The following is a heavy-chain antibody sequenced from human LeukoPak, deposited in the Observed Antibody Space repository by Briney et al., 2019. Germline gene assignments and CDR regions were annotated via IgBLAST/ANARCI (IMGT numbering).Heavy chain of an antibody. CDR2: ISGSGDNT. Sequence: GGSLRLSCAASGFTFSSYAMNWVRQAPGKGLEWVSGISGSGDNTYYADSVKGRFTISRDNSKNTLYLQMNSLRAEDTAVYYCARGSRTQYYFDYWGQGTLVTVSS. D-gene: IGHD3-10*01. V-gene: IGHV3-23*01. CDR1: GFTFSSYA. J-gene: IGHJ4*02. CDR3: ARGSRTQYYFDY.